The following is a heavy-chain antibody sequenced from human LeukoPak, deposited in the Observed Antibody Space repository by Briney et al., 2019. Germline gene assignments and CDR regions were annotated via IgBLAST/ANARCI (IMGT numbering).Heavy chain of an antibody. V-gene: IGHV4-39*01. J-gene: IGHJ4*02. Sequence: SETLSLTCTVSGGSISSSSSWWGWIRQPPREGLEWIGSICHSGSTYYNPSLKSRVTISVDTSKNQFSLNLSSVTAADTAVYYCGRVCSGGTCFDFWDQGTLVTVSS. CDR2: ICHSGST. CDR3: GRVCSGGTCFDF. CDR1: GGSISSSSSW. D-gene: IGHD2-15*01.